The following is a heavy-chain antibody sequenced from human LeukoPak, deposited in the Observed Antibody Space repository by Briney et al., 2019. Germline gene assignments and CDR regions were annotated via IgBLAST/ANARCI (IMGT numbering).Heavy chain of an antibody. J-gene: IGHJ4*02. D-gene: IGHD2-15*01. Sequence: GGSLRLSCAAAGFTVSSNYMSWVRQAPGKGLEWVSVIYSGGSTYYADSVKGRFTISRDNSKNTLYLQMNSLRAEDTAVYYCARTCSGGSCYFDYWGQGTLVTVSS. CDR3: ARTCSGGSCYFDY. CDR1: GFTVSSNY. V-gene: IGHV3-53*01. CDR2: IYSGGST.